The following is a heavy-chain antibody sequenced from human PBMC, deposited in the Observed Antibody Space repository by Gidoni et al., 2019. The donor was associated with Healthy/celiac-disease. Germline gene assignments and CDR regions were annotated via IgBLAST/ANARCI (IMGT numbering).Heavy chain of an antibody. CDR1: GCTFSNAW. J-gene: IGHJ4*02. CDR3: TTAMIVVVITPYFDY. CDR2: IKSKTDGGTT. Sequence: EVQLVESGGGLVKPGGSLRLSCAAPGCTFSNAWMSWVRQAPGKGLEWVGRIKSKTDGGTTDYAAPVKGRFTISRDDSKNTLYLQMNSLKTEDTAVYYCTTAMIVVVITPYFDYWGQGTLVTVSS. D-gene: IGHD3-22*01. V-gene: IGHV3-15*01.